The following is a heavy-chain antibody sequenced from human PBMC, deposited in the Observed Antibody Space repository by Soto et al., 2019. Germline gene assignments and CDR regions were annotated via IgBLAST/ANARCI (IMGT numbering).Heavy chain of an antibody. V-gene: IGHV3-21*01. J-gene: IGHJ5*02. D-gene: IGHD2-21*02. CDR3: ARDFLLAYCGGDCYCASNLFAP. CDR2: ISSSSSYI. CDR1: GFTFSSYS. Sequence: GGSLRLSCAASGFTFSSYSMNWVRQAPGKGLEWVSSISSSSSYIYYADSVKGRFTISRDNAKNSLYLQMNSLRAEDTAVYYCARDFLLAYCGGDCYCASNLFAPWGQGTLVTVSS.